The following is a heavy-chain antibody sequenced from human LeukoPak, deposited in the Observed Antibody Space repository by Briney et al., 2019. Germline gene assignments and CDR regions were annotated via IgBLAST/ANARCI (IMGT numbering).Heavy chain of an antibody. J-gene: IGHJ4*02. D-gene: IGHD3-10*01. CDR1: GYTFTGYY. V-gene: IGHV1-2*02. CDR3: ARDGSYYGSGSYYKADY. Sequence: ASVKVSCKASGYTFTGYYMHWVRQAPGQGLEWMGWINPNSGGTNYAQKFQGRVTMTRDTSTSTAYMELSRLRSDDTAVYYCARDGSYYGSGSYYKADYWGQGTLVTVSS. CDR2: INPNSGGT.